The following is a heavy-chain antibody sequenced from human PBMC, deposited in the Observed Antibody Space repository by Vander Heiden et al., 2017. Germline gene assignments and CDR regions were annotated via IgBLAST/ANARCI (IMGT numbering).Heavy chain of an antibody. J-gene: IGHJ4*02. CDR1: GFTFSSYG. V-gene: IGHV3-33*01. D-gene: IGHD3-22*01. CDR2: SWYHGNRE. Sequence: QVQLVESGGGVVQPGRSLRLSGAASGFTFSSYGMHWVRQAPGKGLEWVAVSWYHGNREDYVDSVRGRFTVSRDQSKKMVYLQMDSLRAEDTAVYYCARDADTSSHYSLLDYWGQGTLVTVSS. CDR3: ARDADTSSHYSLLDY.